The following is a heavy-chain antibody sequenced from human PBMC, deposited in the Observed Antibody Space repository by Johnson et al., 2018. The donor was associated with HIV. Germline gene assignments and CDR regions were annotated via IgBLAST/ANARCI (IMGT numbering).Heavy chain of an antibody. V-gene: IGHV3-11*04. CDR3: ARPGIVILPAGVFDI. J-gene: IGHJ3*02. Sequence: VQLVESGGGVVQPGRSLRLSCITSGFTFSDYYMSWVRHSPGRGLECVSYIGTSDSTTYYADSVKGQFTISRDNSKNTLYLQMNSLRAADTAVYYCARPGIVILPAGVFDIWGPGTMVTVSS. CDR1: GFTFSDYY. CDR2: IGTSDSTT. D-gene: IGHD2-2*01.